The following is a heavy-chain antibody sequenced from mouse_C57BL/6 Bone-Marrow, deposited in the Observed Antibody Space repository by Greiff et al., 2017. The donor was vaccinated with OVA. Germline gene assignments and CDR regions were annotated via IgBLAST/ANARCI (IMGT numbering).Heavy chain of an antibody. D-gene: IGHD1-1*01. Sequence: VQLQQSGAELVRPGTSVKVSCKASGYAFTNYLIEWVKQRPGQGLEWIGVINPGSGGTNYNEKFKGKATLTAAKSSSTAYMQLSSLTSEDSAVYFCAGWDPDYYGSRGFAYWGQGTLVTVSA. CDR3: AGWDPDYYGSRGFAY. J-gene: IGHJ3*01. CDR2: INPGSGGT. V-gene: IGHV1-54*01. CDR1: GYAFTNYL.